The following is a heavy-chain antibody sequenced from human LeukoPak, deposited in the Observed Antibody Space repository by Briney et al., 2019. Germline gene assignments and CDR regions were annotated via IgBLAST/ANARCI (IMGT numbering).Heavy chain of an antibody. CDR3: ARGSYGPGGY. J-gene: IGHJ4*02. Sequence: PGGSLRLSCAASGFTFSSYAMHWVRQAPGKGLEWVAVISYDGSNKYYADSVKGRFTISRDNSKNTLYLQMNSLRAEDTTVYYCARGSYGPGGYWGQGTLVTVSS. CDR2: ISYDGSNK. D-gene: IGHD3-10*01. CDR1: GFTFSSYA. V-gene: IGHV3-30-3*01.